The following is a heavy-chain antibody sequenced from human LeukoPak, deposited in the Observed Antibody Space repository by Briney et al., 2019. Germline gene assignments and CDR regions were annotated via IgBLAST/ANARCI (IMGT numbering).Heavy chain of an antibody. D-gene: IGHD3-16*01. J-gene: IGHJ4*02. CDR1: GFTFSSYE. V-gene: IGHV3-48*03. Sequence: GGSLRLSCAASGFTFSSYEMNWVRQAPGKGLEWVSYISSSGSTIYYADSVKGRFTISRDNAKNSLYLQMNSLRAEDTAVYYCARAPYSPGPFDYWGQGTLVTVSS. CDR3: ARAPYSPGPFDY. CDR2: ISSSGSTI.